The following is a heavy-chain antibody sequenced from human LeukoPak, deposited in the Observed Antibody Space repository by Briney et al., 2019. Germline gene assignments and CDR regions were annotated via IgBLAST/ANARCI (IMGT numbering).Heavy chain of an antibody. J-gene: IGHJ6*02. CDR3: ARQRGHSSGWYSYYYGMDV. CDR2: IYYSGST. CDR1: GGSICSYY. D-gene: IGHD6-19*01. Sequence: SETLSLTCTVSGGSICSYYWSWIRQPPGKGLEWIGYIYYSGSTNYNPSLKSRVTISVDTSKNQFSLKLSSVTAADTAVYYCARQRGHSSGWYSYYYGMDVWGQGTTVTVSS. V-gene: IGHV4-59*08.